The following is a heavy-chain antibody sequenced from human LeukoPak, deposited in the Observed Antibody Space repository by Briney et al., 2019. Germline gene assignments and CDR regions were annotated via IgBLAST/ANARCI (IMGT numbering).Heavy chain of an antibody. CDR1: GFTFSSYS. V-gene: IGHV3-21*01. Sequence: GGSLRLSCAASGFTFSSYSMTWVRQAPGKGLEWVSSISSSSSYIYYADSVEGRFTISRDNAKNSLYLQMNSLRAEDTAVYYCARDHGGGPGSLDYWGQGTLVTVSS. D-gene: IGHD2-15*01. CDR3: ARDHGGGPGSLDY. CDR2: ISSSSSYI. J-gene: IGHJ4*02.